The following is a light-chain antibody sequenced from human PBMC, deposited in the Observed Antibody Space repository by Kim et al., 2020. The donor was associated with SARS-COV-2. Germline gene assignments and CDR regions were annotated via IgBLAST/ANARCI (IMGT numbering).Light chain of an antibody. J-gene: IGKJ4*01. CDR1: QSVSSN. CDR2: GAS. CDR3: QQYNNWPGLT. V-gene: IGKV3-15*01. Sequence: EIVITQSPATLSVSPGERATLSCRASQSVSSNLAWYQQKPGQAPRLLIYGASTRATGIPARFSGSGSGTEFTLTISSLQSEDFAVYYCQQYNNWPGLTFGGGTKVDIK.